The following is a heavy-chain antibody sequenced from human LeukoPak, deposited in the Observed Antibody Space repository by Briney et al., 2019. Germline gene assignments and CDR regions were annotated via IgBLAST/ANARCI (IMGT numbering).Heavy chain of an antibody. V-gene: IGHV3-74*01. D-gene: IGHD1-26*01. J-gene: IGHJ4*02. CDR1: GFTFSSYW. CDR3: AREGRIMGATIDY. CDR2: VNTDGRST. Sequence: GGSLRLSWAAPGFTFSSYWMHWARQAQGKGLVWVSRVNTDGRSTSYADSVKGRFTISRDNAKNTLYLQMDSLRAEDTAVYYCAREGRIMGATIDYWGQGALVTVSS.